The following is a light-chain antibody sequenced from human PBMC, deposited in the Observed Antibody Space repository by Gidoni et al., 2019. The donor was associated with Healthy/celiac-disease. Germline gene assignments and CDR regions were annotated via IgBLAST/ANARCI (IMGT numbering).Light chain of an antibody. J-gene: IGKJ1*01. Sequence: EIVLTQSPGTLSLSPGERATLSCRASQSVSSTYLAWYQQKPGQAPRLLIYGASIRATGIPDRFSGSGSGTDFTLTISRLEPEDFAVYYCQHYGSSPSFGQXTKVEIK. V-gene: IGKV3-20*01. CDR3: QHYGSSPS. CDR2: GAS. CDR1: QSVSSTY.